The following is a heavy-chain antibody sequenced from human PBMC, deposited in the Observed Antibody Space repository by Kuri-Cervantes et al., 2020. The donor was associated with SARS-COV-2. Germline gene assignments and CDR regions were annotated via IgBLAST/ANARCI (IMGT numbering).Heavy chain of an antibody. CDR2: TYYRSKWYN. CDR3: ARDHYYDSSGLDY. V-gene: IGHV6-1*01. Sequence: SETLSLTCAISRDSVSSNSAAWNWIRQSPSRGLEWLGRTYYRSKWYNDYAVSVKSRITINPDTSKNQFSLQLNSVTPEDTAVYYCARDHYYDSSGLDYWGQGTLVTVSS. J-gene: IGHJ4*02. CDR1: RDSVSSNSAA. D-gene: IGHD3-22*01.